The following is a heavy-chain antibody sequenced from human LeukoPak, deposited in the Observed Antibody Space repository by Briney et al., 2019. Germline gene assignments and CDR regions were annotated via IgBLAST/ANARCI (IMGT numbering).Heavy chain of an antibody. CDR1: GGTFSSYA. Sequence: GASVKVSCKASGGTFSSYAISWVRQAPGQGLEWMGGIIPIFGTANYAQKFQGRVTITADESTSTAYMELSSLRSEDTAVYYCASGYSYAVRGDAFDIWGQGTMVTVSS. CDR2: IIPIFGTA. V-gene: IGHV1-69*13. D-gene: IGHD5-18*01. CDR3: ASGYSYAVRGDAFDI. J-gene: IGHJ3*02.